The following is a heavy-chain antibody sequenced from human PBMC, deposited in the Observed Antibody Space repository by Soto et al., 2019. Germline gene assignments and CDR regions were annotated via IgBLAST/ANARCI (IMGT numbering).Heavy chain of an antibody. D-gene: IGHD6-19*01. J-gene: IGHJ4*02. CDR2: INTGNGNT. CDR1: GYSFTSYA. Sequence: ASVKVSCKASGYSFTSYAMHWVRQAPGQRLEWMGWINTGNGNTKYSQRFQGRVTITGDTSASTAYMELSSLRSEDTAVYYCASRPGIAVAGFDYWGQGTLVTVS. V-gene: IGHV1-3*04. CDR3: ASRPGIAVAGFDY.